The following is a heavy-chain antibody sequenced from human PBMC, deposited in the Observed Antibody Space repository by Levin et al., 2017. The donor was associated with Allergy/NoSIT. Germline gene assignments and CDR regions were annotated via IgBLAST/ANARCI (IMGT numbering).Heavy chain of an antibody. CDR2: ISSSSSYI. D-gene: IGHD2-21*01. V-gene: IGHV3-21*01. Sequence: GGSLRLSCAASGFTFSSYSMNWVRQAPGKGLEWVSSISSSSSYIYYADSVKGRFTISRDNAKNSLYLQMNSLRAEDTAVYYCARDIVVGWFDPWGQGTLVTVSS. CDR3: ARDIVVGWFDP. J-gene: IGHJ5*02. CDR1: GFTFSSYS.